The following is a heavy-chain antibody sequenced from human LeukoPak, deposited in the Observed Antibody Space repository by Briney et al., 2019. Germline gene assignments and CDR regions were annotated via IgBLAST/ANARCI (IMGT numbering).Heavy chain of an antibody. V-gene: IGHV3-53*01. CDR3: ARDSYNAPY. CDR2: IYSGGST. D-gene: IGHD5-24*01. CDR1: GFTFSSYA. J-gene: IGHJ4*02. Sequence: GGSLRLSCAASGFTFSSYAMSWVRQAAGKGLEWVSVIYSGGSTYYADSVKGRFTISRDNSKNTLYLQMNSLRAEDTAAYYCARDSYNAPYWGQGTLVTVSS.